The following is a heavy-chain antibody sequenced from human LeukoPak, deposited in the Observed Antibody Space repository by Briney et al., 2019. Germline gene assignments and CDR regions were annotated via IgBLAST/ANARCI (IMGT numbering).Heavy chain of an antibody. D-gene: IGHD4-11*01. V-gene: IGHV1-8*03. CDR1: GYTFTSYD. CDR3: ATPTRPYSIDAFDI. J-gene: IGHJ3*02. CDR2: MDPNSGNT. Sequence: ASVKVSCKASGYTFTSYDINWVRQATGQGLEWMGWMDPNSGNTGYAQKFQGRVTITRNTSITTAYMELSSLRSEDTAVYYCATPTRPYSIDAFDIWGQGTMVTVSS.